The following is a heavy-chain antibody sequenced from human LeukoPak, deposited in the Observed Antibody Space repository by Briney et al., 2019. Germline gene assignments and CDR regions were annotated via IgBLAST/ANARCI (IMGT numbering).Heavy chain of an antibody. CDR3: AKDPSYGDYVDYYYYYGMDV. J-gene: IGHJ6*02. D-gene: IGHD4-17*01. Sequence: GGSLRLSCAASGFTFSSYAMHWVRQAPGKGLEWVSAISGSGGSTYYADSVKGRFTISRDNSKNTLYLQMNSLRAEDTAVYYCAKDPSYGDYVDYYYYYGMDVWGQGTTVTVSS. V-gene: IGHV3-23*01. CDR1: GFTFSSYA. CDR2: ISGSGGST.